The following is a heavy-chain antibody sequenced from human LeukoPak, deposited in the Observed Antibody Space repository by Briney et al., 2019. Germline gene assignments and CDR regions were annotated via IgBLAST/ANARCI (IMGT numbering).Heavy chain of an antibody. CDR2: IYYPGST. Sequence: SETLSLTCTVSGGSLSSSTYYWSWIRQPPGKGLEWIGYIYYPGSTNYNPSLKSRVTISVDTSKNQFSLKLSSVTAADAAVYYCASLNWNDSGVYYFSAMDVWGQGTTVTVSS. CDR1: GGSLSSSTYY. CDR3: ASLNWNDSGVYYFSAMDV. V-gene: IGHV4-61*01. D-gene: IGHD1-20*01. J-gene: IGHJ6*02.